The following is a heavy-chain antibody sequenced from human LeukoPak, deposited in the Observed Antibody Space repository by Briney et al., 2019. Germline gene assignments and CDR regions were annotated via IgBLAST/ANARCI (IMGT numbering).Heavy chain of an antibody. CDR3: AREFLDY. CDR2: ISYDGSNK. Sequence: GRSLRLSCAASGFTFSSYGMHWVRQAPGKGLEWVAVISYDGSNKYYSDSVKGRFTISRDNSKNTLYLQMNSLRAEVTAVYYWAREFLDYWGQGTLVTVSS. CDR1: GFTFSSYG. V-gene: IGHV3-30*03. J-gene: IGHJ4*02.